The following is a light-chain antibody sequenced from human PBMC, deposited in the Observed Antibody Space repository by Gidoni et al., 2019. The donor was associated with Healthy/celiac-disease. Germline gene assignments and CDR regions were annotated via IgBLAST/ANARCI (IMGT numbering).Light chain of an antibody. V-gene: IGKV3-15*01. Sequence: EIVMTQSPATLSVSPGERATLSCRASQSVSSNLAWYQQKPGQAPRLLIYGASTRATGIPATLTISSLQSEDFAVYYCQQYNNWPNTFGQGTKLEIK. CDR2: GAS. J-gene: IGKJ2*01. CDR1: QSVSSN. CDR3: QQYNNWPNT.